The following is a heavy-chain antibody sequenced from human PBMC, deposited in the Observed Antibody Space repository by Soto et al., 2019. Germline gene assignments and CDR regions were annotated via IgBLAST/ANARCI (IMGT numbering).Heavy chain of an antibody. CDR1: GFTFSRYG. CDR2: IWYDGSNQ. D-gene: IGHD2-2*01. Sequence: QVQLVESGGGVVQPGRSLSLSCAASGFTFSRYGMHWVRQAPVKGLEWVAVIWYDGSNQYYADSVKGRFTISRDNSKNTLYLQMNSLSAEDTAVYYCARDVPAPRDYWGQGTLVTVSS. J-gene: IGHJ4*02. CDR3: ARDVPAPRDY. V-gene: IGHV3-33*01.